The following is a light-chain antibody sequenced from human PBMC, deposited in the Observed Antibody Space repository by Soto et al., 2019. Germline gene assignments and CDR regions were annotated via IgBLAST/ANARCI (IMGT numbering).Light chain of an antibody. CDR3: SSYTNINTRACV. CDR1: SGDIGSYNR. V-gene: IGLV2-14*01. CDR2: EVT. J-gene: IGLJ1*01. Sequence: QSALTQPASVSGSPGQSTTISCTGTSGDIGSYNRVSWYQQHPGKAPKLIIYEVTDRPSGVSNRFSGSKSGNTASLTISGLQAEDEAEYYCSSYTNINTRACVFATGTKV.